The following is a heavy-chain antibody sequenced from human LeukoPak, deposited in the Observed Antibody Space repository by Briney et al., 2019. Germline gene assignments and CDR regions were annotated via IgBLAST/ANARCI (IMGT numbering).Heavy chain of an antibody. CDR1: GFPFSNYR. CDR3: GRDRQSAY. J-gene: IGHJ4*02. Sequence: PGGPLTLSCAASGFPFSNYRLLGPRQAPGRAGVGVANIKQGGSEKHYVDPEKGRFTISRDNAKNALYLQMNSLRAEDTAAYYCGRDRQSAYWGQGNRVIV. V-gene: IGHV3-7*01. CDR2: IKQGGSEK.